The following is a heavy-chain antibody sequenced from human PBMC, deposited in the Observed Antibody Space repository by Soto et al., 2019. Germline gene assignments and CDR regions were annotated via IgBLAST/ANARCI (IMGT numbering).Heavy chain of an antibody. D-gene: IGHD2-15*01. CDR2: IYYSGST. CDR1: GGSISSGGYY. J-gene: IGHJ3*02. Sequence: SETLSRTCTVSGGSISSGGYYWSWIRQHPGKGLEWIGYIYYSGSTYYNPSLKSRVTISVDTSKNQFSLKLSSVTAADTAVYHCARVVITHFDIWGQGTMVTVSS. CDR3: ARVVITHFDI. V-gene: IGHV4-31*03.